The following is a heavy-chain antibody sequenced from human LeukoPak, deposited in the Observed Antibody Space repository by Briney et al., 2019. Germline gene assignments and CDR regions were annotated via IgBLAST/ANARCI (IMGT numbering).Heavy chain of an antibody. J-gene: IGHJ6*03. Sequence: GGSLRLSCAASGFTFSSYGMHWVRQAPGKGLEWVAFIRYDGSNKYYADSVKGRFTISRDNSKNTLYLQMNSPRAEDTAVYYCAKDDCSSTSCYSPSYYYYYYYMDVWGKGTTVTVSS. CDR1: GFTFSSYG. CDR3: AKDDCSSTSCYSPSYYYYYYYMDV. V-gene: IGHV3-30*02. D-gene: IGHD2-2*02. CDR2: IRYDGSNK.